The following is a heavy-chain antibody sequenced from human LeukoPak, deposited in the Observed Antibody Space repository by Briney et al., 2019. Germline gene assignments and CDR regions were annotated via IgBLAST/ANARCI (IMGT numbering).Heavy chain of an antibody. CDR2: ISGNGGDT. CDR1: GFTFKNFA. D-gene: IGHD3-10*01. J-gene: IGHJ5*02. Sequence: GGSLRLSCAASGFTFKNFALSWVRQAPGKGLEWVSAISGNGGDTYYTDSVKGRFTVSRDTSKSTLYLQMNSLRAEDTAVYYCANSRGHGSGNLWGQGTLVTVSS. V-gene: IGHV3-23*01. CDR3: ANSRGHGSGNL.